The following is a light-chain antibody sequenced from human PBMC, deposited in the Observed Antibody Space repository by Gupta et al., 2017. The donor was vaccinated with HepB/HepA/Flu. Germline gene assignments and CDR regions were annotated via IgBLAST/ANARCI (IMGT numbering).Light chain of an antibody. CDR3: QQSYSTPLT. V-gene: IGKV4-1*01. Sequence: VLTLSPDSLSVCLGERDSIRCKSSLSVLYSSNNKNYLAWFQQKPGQPPKLLIYWASTRESGVPARFSGSGSGTDFALTISSLQAEDAAVYYCQQSYSTPLTFGGGTKVEIK. CDR1: LSVLYSSNNKNY. J-gene: IGKJ4*02. CDR2: WAS.